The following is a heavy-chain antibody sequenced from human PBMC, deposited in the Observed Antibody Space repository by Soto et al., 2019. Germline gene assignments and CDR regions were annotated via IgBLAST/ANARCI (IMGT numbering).Heavy chain of an antibody. J-gene: IGHJ4*02. CDR3: AHSDGGYEIIYFDF. D-gene: IGHD5-12*01. V-gene: IGHV2-5*01. CDR2: IYYNDDR. Sequence: ASGPTLVNPTQTLTLTCTFSGFSFTTAGVAVGWIRQTPGRALEWLTLIYYNDDRRFSPSLKTRLTITGDTSKDQVVLSLTNVDPGDTATYFCAHSDGGYEIIYFDFWGQGIPVTVSS. CDR1: GFSFTTAGVA.